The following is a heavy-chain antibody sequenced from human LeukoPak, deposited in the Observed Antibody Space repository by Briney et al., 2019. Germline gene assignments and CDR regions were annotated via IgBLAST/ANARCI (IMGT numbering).Heavy chain of an antibody. CDR3: ARAPQGDALDI. CDR2: INHSGST. J-gene: IGHJ3*02. Sequence: SETLSLTCAVYGGSFSGYYWSWIRQPPGKGLEWIGEINHSGSTNYNPSLKSRVTISVDTSKNQFSLKLSSVTAADTAVYYCARAPQGDALDIWGQGTRVTVSS. CDR1: GGSFSGYY. V-gene: IGHV4-34*01.